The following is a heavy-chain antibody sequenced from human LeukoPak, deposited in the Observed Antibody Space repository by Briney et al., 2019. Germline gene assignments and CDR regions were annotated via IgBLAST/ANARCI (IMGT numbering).Heavy chain of an antibody. CDR2: MYYSEIT. Sequence: SQTLSPTCTLSGGSISSGGYYWSWIRQHPGKGLEWFGYMYYSEITHYHPSLKIRATISVDTTKNQFSLKLSSVTAADTAVYYCARAAGDIVVVPAVKFDIWGQGTLVTVSS. D-gene: IGHD2-2*01. CDR1: GGSISSGGYY. J-gene: IGHJ4*02. CDR3: ARAAGDIVVVPAVKFDI. V-gene: IGHV4-31*03.